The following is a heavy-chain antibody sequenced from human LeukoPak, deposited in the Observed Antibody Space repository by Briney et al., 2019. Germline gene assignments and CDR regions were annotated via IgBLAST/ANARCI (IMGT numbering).Heavy chain of an antibody. J-gene: IGHJ3*02. V-gene: IGHV3-64*01. D-gene: IGHD3-16*01. CDR3: ARERRGDDAFDI. Sequence: GGSLKLPLPPPGFPFISNPIHWVPQPPGKGLKNFSNISTNGGRTYYANSVKGRFTISRDISKNTVYLQMGSLRAEDMAVYYCARERRGDDAFDIWGQGTMVTVSS. CDR1: GFPFISNP. CDR2: ISTNGGRT.